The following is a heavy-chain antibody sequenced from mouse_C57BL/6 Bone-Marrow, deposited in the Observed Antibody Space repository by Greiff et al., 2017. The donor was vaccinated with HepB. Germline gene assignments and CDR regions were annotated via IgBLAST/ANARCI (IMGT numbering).Heavy chain of an antibody. V-gene: IGHV14-4*01. CDR3: TTGIYYDYDEDY. Sequence: EVQLQQSGAELVRPGASVKLSCTASGFNIKDDYMHWVKQRPEQGLEWIGWIDPENGDTEYASKFQGKATITADTSSNTAYLQLSSLTSEDTAVYYCTTGIYYDYDEDYWGQGTTLTVSS. D-gene: IGHD2-4*01. CDR1: GFNIKDDY. J-gene: IGHJ2*01. CDR2: IDPENGDT.